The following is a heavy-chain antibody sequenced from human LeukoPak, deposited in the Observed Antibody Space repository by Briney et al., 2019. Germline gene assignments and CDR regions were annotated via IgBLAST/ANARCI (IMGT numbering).Heavy chain of an antibody. D-gene: IGHD1-26*01. V-gene: IGHV1-69*04. J-gene: IGHJ4*02. Sequence: VASVKVSCKASGGTFSSYAISWVRQAPGQGLEWMGRIIPILGIANYAQKFQGRVTITADKSTSTAYMELSSLRSEDTAVYYCARDEVVGATIDYWGQGTLVTVSS. CDR1: GGTFSSYA. CDR2: IIPILGIA. CDR3: ARDEVVGATIDY.